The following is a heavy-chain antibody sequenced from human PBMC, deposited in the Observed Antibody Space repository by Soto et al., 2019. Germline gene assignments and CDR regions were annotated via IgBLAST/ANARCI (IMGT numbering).Heavy chain of an antibody. J-gene: IGHJ6*03. CDR3: ARRETTFWSGNYYYYMDV. D-gene: IGHD3-3*01. Sequence: SETLSLTCTVSGGSISSYYWSWIRQPPGKGLEWIGYIYYSGSTNYNPSLKSRVTISVDTSKNQFSLRLSSVTAADTAVYYCARRETTFWSGNYYYYMDVWGKGTTVTVSS. CDR2: IYYSGST. CDR1: GGSISSYY. V-gene: IGHV4-59*08.